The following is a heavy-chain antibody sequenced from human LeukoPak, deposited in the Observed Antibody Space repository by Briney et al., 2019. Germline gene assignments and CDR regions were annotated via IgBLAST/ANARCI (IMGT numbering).Heavy chain of an antibody. CDR1: GFTFSSYW. D-gene: IGHD3-22*01. CDR3: AKGHIPYYYDSSGYPDY. CDR2: IKQDGSEK. Sequence: GGSLRLSCAASGFTFSSYWMSWVRQAPGKGLEWVANIKQDGSEKYYVDSVKGRFTTSRDNAKNSLYLQMNSLRAEDTALYYCAKGHIPYYYDSSGYPDYWGQGTLVTVSS. V-gene: IGHV3-7*03. J-gene: IGHJ4*02.